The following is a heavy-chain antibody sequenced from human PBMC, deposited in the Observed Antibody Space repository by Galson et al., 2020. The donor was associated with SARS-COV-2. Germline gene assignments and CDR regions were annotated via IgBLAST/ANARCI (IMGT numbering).Heavy chain of an antibody. CDR2: IYYSGRT. D-gene: IGHD3-22*01. V-gene: IGHV4-39*01. CDR1: GGSISSSNYY. Sequence: SETLSLTCTVSGGSISSSNYYWGWIRLPPGKGLEWIGSIYYSGRTYDNPSLKSRVTLSVDTSNNQFSLKLSSVTAADTAVYYCARLLHDSGGYYDFDYWGQGTLVTVSS. CDR3: ARLLHDSGGYYDFDY. J-gene: IGHJ4*02.